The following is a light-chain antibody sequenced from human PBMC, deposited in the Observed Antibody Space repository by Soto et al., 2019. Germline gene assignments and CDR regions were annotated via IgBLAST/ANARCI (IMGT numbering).Light chain of an antibody. V-gene: IGKV3-11*01. CDR2: DTS. CDR1: QSVSSY. Sequence: VLTPSPATLSLSPGERANLSCRASQSVSSYLAWYQQKPGQAPRLLIYDTSNRATGVPARFSGSGSGTDFTLTISSLEPEDCAIYYCQQRQYWPPITFGQGTRLEIK. J-gene: IGKJ5*01. CDR3: QQRQYWPPIT.